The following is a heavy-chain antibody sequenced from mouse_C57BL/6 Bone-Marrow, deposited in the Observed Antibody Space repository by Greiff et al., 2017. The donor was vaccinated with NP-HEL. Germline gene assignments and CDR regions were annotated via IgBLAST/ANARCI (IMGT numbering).Heavy chain of an antibody. Sequence: QVQLKESGPGLVAPSQSLSITCTVSGFSLTSYAISWVRQPPGKGLEWLGVIWTGGGTNYNSALKSRLSISKDNSKSQVFLKMNSLQTDDTARYYCARRRGYYYGSYWYFDVWGTGTTVTVSS. V-gene: IGHV2-9-1*01. J-gene: IGHJ1*03. CDR1: GFSLTSYA. D-gene: IGHD1-1*01. CDR3: ARRRGYYYGSYWYFDV. CDR2: IWTGGGT.